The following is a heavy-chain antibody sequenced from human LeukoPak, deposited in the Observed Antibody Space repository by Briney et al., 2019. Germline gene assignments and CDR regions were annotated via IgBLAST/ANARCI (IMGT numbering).Heavy chain of an antibody. CDR3: ASPGIAAAGNHGIQH. CDR2: IYYSGST. J-gene: IGHJ1*01. V-gene: IGHV4-59*12. D-gene: IGHD6-13*01. Sequence: SETLSLTCAVYGGSFSGYYWSWIRQPPGKGLEWIGYIYYSGSTNYNPSLNSRVTISVDRSKNQFSLKLSSVTAADTAVYYCASPGIAAAGNHGIQHWGQGTLVTVSS. CDR1: GGSFSGYY.